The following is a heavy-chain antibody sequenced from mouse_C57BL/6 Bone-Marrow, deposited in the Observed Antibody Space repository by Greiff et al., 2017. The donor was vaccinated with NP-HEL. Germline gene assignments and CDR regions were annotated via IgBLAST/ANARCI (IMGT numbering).Heavy chain of an antibody. Sequence: VKLQESGPGLVAPSQSLSITCTVSGFSLTSYAISWVRQPPGKGLEWLGVIWTGGGTNYNSALKSRLSISKDNSKSQVFLKMNSLQTDDTARYYCARTRDGSSYRWYFDVWGTGTTVTVSS. CDR3: ARTRDGSSYRWYFDV. D-gene: IGHD1-1*01. CDR1: GFSLTSYA. V-gene: IGHV2-9-1*01. J-gene: IGHJ1*03. CDR2: IWTGGGT.